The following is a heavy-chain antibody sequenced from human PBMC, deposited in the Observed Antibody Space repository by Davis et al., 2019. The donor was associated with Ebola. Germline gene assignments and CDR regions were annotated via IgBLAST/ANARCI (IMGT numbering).Heavy chain of an antibody. D-gene: IGHD2-15*01. CDR1: GFTFSNYW. J-gene: IGHJ4*02. Sequence: PGGSLRLSCAASGFTFSNYWMTWVRQAPGEGLEWVAHIKEDGSQKYYVDSVKGRFTISRDNAQTSLSLRMNSLRVDDTAIYYCVRDAGWQRLDNWGQGTLVTVSS. CDR2: IKEDGSQK. V-gene: IGHV3-7*01. CDR3: VRDAGWQRLDN.